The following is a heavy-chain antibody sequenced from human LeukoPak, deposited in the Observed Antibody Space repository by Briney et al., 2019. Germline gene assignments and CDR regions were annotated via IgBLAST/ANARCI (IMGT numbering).Heavy chain of an antibody. J-gene: IGHJ4*02. Sequence: SVKVSCKASGGTFSSYAISWVRQAPGQGLGWMGRIIPILGIANYARKFQGRVTITADKSTSTAYMELSSLRSEDTAMYYCARDLTGSGDYWGQGTLVTVSS. CDR1: GGTFSSYA. CDR3: ARDLTGSGDY. D-gene: IGHD3-10*01. CDR2: IIPILGIA. V-gene: IGHV1-69*04.